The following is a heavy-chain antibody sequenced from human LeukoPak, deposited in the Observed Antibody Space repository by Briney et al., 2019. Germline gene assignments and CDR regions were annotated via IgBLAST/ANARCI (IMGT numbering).Heavy chain of an antibody. V-gene: IGHV4-30-4*01. CDR2: IYYSGST. Sequence: SETLSLTCTVSGGSLSSGDYYWSWIRQPPGTGPEWIGYIYYSGSTYYNPSLKSRVTISVDTSKNQFSLKLSSVTAADTAVYYCASYVEQQLVLDYWGQGTLVTVSS. CDR3: ASYVEQQLVLDY. J-gene: IGHJ4*02. D-gene: IGHD6-13*01. CDR1: GGSLSSGDYY.